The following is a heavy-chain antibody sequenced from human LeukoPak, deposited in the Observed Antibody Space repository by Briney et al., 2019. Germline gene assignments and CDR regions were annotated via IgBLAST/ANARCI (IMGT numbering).Heavy chain of an antibody. CDR1: GFTFSSYA. V-gene: IGHV3-64*01. J-gene: IGHJ4*02. D-gene: IGHD6-6*01. CDR3: SKGASMVVRCRDY. CDR2: ISSNGGST. Sequence: PGGSLRLSCAASGFTFSSYAMHWVRQAPGKGLEYVSAISSNGGSTSYANSVKGRFTISRDNSKNTLYLQMGSLRAEDMAVYYCSKGASMVVRCRDYLGPGTLGNVSS.